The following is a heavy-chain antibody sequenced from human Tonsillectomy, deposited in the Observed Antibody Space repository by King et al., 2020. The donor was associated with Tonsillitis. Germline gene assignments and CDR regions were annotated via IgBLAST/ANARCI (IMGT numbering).Heavy chain of an antibody. D-gene: IGHD7-27*01. Sequence: QLQESGPGLVKPSETLSLTCTVSGGSISTYWSWIRQPPGKGLEWFGYVYYSGSTNYNPSLKSRVTISIDTSKNQFSLKLTSVTAADTAVYYCARDRDWGIGALDIWGQGTMVTVSS. CDR1: GGSISTY. V-gene: IGHV4-59*01. CDR3: ARDRDWGIGALDI. J-gene: IGHJ3*02. CDR2: VYYSGST.